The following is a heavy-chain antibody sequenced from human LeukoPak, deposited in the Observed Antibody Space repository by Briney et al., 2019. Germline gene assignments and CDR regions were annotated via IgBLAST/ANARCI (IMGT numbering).Heavy chain of an antibody. CDR3: VRGYSFGPYGMDV. J-gene: IGHJ6*02. CDR1: GFPFSSYA. V-gene: IGHV3-64D*09. D-gene: IGHD2-15*01. CDR2: ISDSGGST. Sequence: GASLRLSCSASGFPFSSYAMHWVRQAPGKGLEYVSAISDSGGSTYYADSVKGRFTISRDNSKNTLYLQMSSLRAEDTAVYFCVRGYSFGPYGMDVWGQGTTVTVSS.